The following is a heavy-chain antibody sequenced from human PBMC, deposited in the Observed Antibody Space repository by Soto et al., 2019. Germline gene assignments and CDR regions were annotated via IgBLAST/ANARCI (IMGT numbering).Heavy chain of an antibody. D-gene: IGHD6-13*01. V-gene: IGHV3-30*18. J-gene: IGHJ6*02. CDR2: ISYDGGNK. Sequence: GGSLRLSCVASGFTFSSYGMHWVRQAPGKGLEWVAVISYDGGNKYYAESVKGRFTISRDNSKNTLFLQMNSLRAEDTAVYYCAKRFRSSWSNYYYSAMDVWGQGTTVTVSS. CDR1: GFTFSSYG. CDR3: AKRFRSSWSNYYYSAMDV.